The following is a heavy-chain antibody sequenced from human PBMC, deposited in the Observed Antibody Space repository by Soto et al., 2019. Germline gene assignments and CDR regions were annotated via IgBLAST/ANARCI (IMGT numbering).Heavy chain of an antibody. D-gene: IGHD2-2*01. CDR1: GFTFRSNG. CDR2: ISFDGNNR. Sequence: QVQLVESGGGVAQPGRSLRLSCAASGFTFRSNGMHWIRQAPGKGLEWVAVISFDGNNRYYADSVRGRFTISRDDSKNTLYLHMDSLRPEDTAVYYCAKEGEHCVRTSCPAFDYWGQGTLVSVSS. V-gene: IGHV3-30*18. J-gene: IGHJ4*02. CDR3: AKEGEHCVRTSCPAFDY.